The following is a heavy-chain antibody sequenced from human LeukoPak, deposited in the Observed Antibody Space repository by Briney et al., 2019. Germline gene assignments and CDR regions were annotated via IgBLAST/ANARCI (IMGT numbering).Heavy chain of an antibody. CDR3: ARGGPFPSSSSSREYYLDY. V-gene: IGHV1-18*01. Sequence: ASVKVSCKASGYDFINYGISWVRQAPGQGLEWMGWRSIYNGNTDYKLQGRVTMTTDTSTNTAYMEVRSLRSDDTAVYYCARGGPFPSSSSSREYYLDYWAREPWSPSPQ. CDR1: GYDFINYG. CDR2: RSIYNGNT. J-gene: IGHJ4*02. D-gene: IGHD6-6*01.